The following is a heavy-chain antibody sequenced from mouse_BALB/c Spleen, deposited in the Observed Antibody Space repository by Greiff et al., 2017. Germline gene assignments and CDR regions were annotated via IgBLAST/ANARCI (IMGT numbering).Heavy chain of an antibody. J-gene: IGHJ3*01. CDR1: GFTFSDYY. CDR3: ARGYGNWFAY. D-gene: IGHD2-1*01. Sequence: DVQLQESGGGLVKPGGSLKLSCAASGFTFSDYYMYWVRQTPEKRLEWVATISDGGSYTYYPDSVKGRFTISRDNAKNNLYLQMSSLKSEDTAMYYCARGYGNWFAYWGQGTLVTVSA. CDR2: ISDGGSYT. V-gene: IGHV5-4*02.